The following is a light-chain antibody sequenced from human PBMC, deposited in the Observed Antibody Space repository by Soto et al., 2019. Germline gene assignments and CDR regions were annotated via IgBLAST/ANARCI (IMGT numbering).Light chain of an antibody. J-gene: IGKJ4*01. V-gene: IGKV3-20*01. CDR1: QSVSSNY. CDR2: RAS. CDR3: QQYGSSPLP. Sequence: EIRLKQSPGTLSLSTGERATLSCRASQSVSSNYLAWYQQKPGQAPKVLIYRASSRATGIPDRFSGSGSGTDFTLTISRLEPEDFAVYYCQQYGSSPLPFGGGSMV.